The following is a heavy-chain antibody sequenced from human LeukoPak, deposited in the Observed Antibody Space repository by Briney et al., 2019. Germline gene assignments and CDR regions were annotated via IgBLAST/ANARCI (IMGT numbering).Heavy chain of an antibody. V-gene: IGHV3-30*04. D-gene: IGHD1-26*01. Sequence: GGSLRLSCAASGFTFSTYAMHWVRQAPGKGLEWVAVISYDGSSKYYADSVKGRFTISRDNSKNTLYLQMNSLRAEDTAVYYCAREWWELRSYFDYWGQGTLVTVSS. CDR1: GFTFSTYA. CDR2: ISYDGSSK. J-gene: IGHJ4*03. CDR3: AREWWELRSYFDY.